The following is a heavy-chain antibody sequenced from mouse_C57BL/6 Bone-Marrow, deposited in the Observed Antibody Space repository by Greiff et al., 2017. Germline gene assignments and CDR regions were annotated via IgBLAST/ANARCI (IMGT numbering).Heavy chain of an antibody. CDR2: IFPRSGNT. CDR1: GYTFTSYG. J-gene: IGHJ2*01. V-gene: IGHV1-81*01. D-gene: IGHD1-1*01. CDR3: ARQDYGSSPDY. Sequence: VQLQQSGAELARPGASVKLSCKASGYTFTSYGISWVKQRTGQGLEWIGEIFPRSGNTYYNEKFKGKATLTADKSSSTAYMELRSLTSDDSAVYFCARQDYGSSPDYWGQGTTLTVSS.